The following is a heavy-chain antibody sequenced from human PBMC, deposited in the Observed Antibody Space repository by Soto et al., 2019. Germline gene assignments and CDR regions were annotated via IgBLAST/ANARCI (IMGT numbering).Heavy chain of an antibody. J-gene: IGHJ5*02. CDR1: GESFNDYY. V-gene: IGHV4-34*01. Sequence: QVQVQQWGAGLLKPSETLSLICAVYGESFNDYYWSWIRQPPGKGLGWIGEINHSGSTNYNASLKSRVTMSVDTSKNQFSLKLTSVTAADSAVYYCARGRVGATNWNWFDPWGQGTLVTVSS. CDR3: ARGRVGATNWNWFDP. CDR2: INHSGST. D-gene: IGHD1-26*01.